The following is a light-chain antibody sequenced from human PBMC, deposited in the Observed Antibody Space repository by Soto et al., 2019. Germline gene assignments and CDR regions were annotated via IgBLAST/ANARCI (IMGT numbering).Light chain of an antibody. CDR2: GAS. V-gene: IGKV3-15*01. CDR3: QQYNNWPFT. Sequence: EIVMTQSPATLSVSPGERATLSCRASQSVSSNLAGYQQKPGQAPRLLIYGASTRATGIPARLSGSGSGTDFTLTISSLQSGDFAVYYCQQYNNWPFTFGPGTKVDIK. CDR1: QSVSSN. J-gene: IGKJ3*01.